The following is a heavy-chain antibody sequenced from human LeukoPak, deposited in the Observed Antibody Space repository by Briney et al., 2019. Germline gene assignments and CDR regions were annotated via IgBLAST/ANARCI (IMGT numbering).Heavy chain of an antibody. D-gene: IGHD7-27*01. CDR3: AKGRNPWGLFDY. J-gene: IGHJ4*02. V-gene: IGHV3-23*01. CDR2: ISGSGGST. Sequence: PGGSLRLSCAASGFTFSSYAMSWVRQAPGKGLEWVPAISGSGGSTYYADSVKGRFTISRDNSKNTLYLQMSSLRAEDTAVYYCAKGRNPWGLFDYWGQGTLVTVSS. CDR1: GFTFSSYA.